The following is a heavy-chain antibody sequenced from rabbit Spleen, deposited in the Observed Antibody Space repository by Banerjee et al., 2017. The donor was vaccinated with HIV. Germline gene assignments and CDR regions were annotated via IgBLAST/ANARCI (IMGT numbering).Heavy chain of an antibody. Sequence: QSLEESGGDLVKPGASLTLTCTASGFSFSSRYYMCWVRQAPGKGLEWIACIYAGSSTSTYYATWAKGRFTISKTSSTTVTLQMTSLTAADTATYFCARETSSGWGVVSFYFNLWGQGTLVTVS. D-gene: IGHD4-1*01. CDR3: ARETSSGWGVVSFYFNL. CDR1: GFSFSSRYY. V-gene: IGHV1S40*01. CDR2: IYAGSSTST. J-gene: IGHJ4*01.